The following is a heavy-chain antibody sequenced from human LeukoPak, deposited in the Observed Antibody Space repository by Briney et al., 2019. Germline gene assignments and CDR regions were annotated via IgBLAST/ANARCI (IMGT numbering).Heavy chain of an antibody. CDR2: IKQDGSEK. J-gene: IGHJ5*02. CDR3: ARGKRVFDP. Sequence: GGSLRLSCAASGFTFNSYWMTWVRQAPGKGLEWVANIKQDGSEKYSVDSVKGRFTISRDNAENSLYQQMNSLRAEDTALYYCARGKRVFDPWGQGILVTVSS. CDR1: GFTFNSYW. V-gene: IGHV3-7*01.